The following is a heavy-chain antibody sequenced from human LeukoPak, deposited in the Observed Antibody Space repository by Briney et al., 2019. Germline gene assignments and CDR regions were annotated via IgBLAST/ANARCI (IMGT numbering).Heavy chain of an antibody. V-gene: IGHV1-69*04. Sequence: ASVKVSCKASGGTFSSYAISWVRQAPGQGLEWKGRIIPILGIANYAQKFQGRVTITADKSTSTAYMELSSLRSEDTAVYYCASPFKTTELENLDYWGQGTLVTVSS. J-gene: IGHJ4*02. CDR3: ASPFKTTELENLDY. D-gene: IGHD1-1*01. CDR1: GGTFSSYA. CDR2: IIPILGIA.